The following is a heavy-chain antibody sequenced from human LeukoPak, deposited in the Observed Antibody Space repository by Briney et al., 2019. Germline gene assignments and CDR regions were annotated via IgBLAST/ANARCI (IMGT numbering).Heavy chain of an antibody. V-gene: IGHV3-23*01. D-gene: IGHD3-3*01. J-gene: IGHJ4*02. CDR3: AKDVADFWSGYYFDY. CDR2: ISGSGGST. CDR1: GFTFSSYA. Sequence: GGPLRLSCAASGFTFSSYAMSWVRQAPGKGLEWVSAISGSGGSTYYADSVKGRFTISRDNSKNTLYLQMNSLRAEDTAVYYCAKDVADFWSGYYFDYWGQGTLVTVSS.